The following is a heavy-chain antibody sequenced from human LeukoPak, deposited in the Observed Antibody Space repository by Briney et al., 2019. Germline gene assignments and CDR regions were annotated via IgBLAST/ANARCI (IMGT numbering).Heavy chain of an antibody. V-gene: IGHV1-2*02. CDR2: INPNSGGT. D-gene: IGHD2-21*02. Sequence: ASVKVSCKASGYTFTGYYMHWVRQAPGQGREWMGWINPNSGGTNYAQKFQGRVPMTRDTSISTAYMELNRLSPDDAAADYCERVPEYGDVPDYWGQGTLVTVSS. J-gene: IGHJ4*02. CDR1: GYTFTGYY. CDR3: ERVPEYGDVPDY.